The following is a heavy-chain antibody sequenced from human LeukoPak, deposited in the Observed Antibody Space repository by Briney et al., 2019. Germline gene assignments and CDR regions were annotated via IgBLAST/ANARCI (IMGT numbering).Heavy chain of an antibody. V-gene: IGHV1-69*04. Sequence: SVKVSCKASGGTFSSYAISWVRQAPGQGLEWMGRIIPILGIADYAQKFQGRVTITADKSTSTAYMELSSLRSEDTAVYYCAREEYSSGWYYRGFDPWGQGTLVTVSS. J-gene: IGHJ5*02. CDR2: IIPILGIA. CDR1: GGTFSSYA. D-gene: IGHD6-19*01. CDR3: AREEYSSGWYYRGFDP.